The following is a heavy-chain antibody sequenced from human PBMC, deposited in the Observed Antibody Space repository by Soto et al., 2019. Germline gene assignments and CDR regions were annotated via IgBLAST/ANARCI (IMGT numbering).Heavy chain of an antibody. V-gene: IGHV4-34*01. CDR2: INHSGST. D-gene: IGHD1-1*01. J-gene: IGHJ4*02. Sequence: LSCAASGFTFSSYEMNWVRQAPGKGLEWIGEINHSGSTNYNPSLKSRVTISVDTSKNQFSLKLSSVTAADTAVYYCARGRSGTRYLDYWGQGTLVTVSS. CDR3: ARGRSGTRYLDY. CDR1: GFTFSSYE.